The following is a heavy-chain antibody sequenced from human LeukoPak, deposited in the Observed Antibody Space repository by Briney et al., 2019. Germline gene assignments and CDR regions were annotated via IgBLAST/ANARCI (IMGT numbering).Heavy chain of an antibody. CDR3: ARLPAYCSSTSCYYDY. V-gene: IGHV3-53*01. Sequence: GGSLRLSCAASGFTVSSNYMSWVRQAPGKGLEWVSVIYSGGSTYYADSVKGRFTISRDNSKNTLYLQMNSLRAEDTAVYYCARLPAYCSSTSCYYDYWGQGTLVTVSS. D-gene: IGHD2-2*01. CDR2: IYSGGST. CDR1: GFTVSSNY. J-gene: IGHJ4*02.